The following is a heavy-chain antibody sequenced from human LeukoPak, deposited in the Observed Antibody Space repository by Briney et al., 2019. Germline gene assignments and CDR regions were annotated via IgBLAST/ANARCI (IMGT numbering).Heavy chain of an antibody. Sequence: GGSLRVSCAASGFTFSGYAMSWVRQAPGKGLEWVSGISGSGGSTYYADSVKGRLTISRDNSKNTLYLQMNSLRAEDTAVYYCAKGRYYGSGKWGYFEYWGQGTLVTVSS. CDR1: GFTFSGYA. D-gene: IGHD3-10*01. V-gene: IGHV3-23*01. CDR3: AKGRYYGSGKWGYFEY. CDR2: ISGSGGST. J-gene: IGHJ4*02.